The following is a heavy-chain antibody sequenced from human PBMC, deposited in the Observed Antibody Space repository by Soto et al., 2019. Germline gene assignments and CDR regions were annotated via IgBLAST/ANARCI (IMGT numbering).Heavy chain of an antibody. V-gene: IGHV1-69*13. CDR1: GDVFRSYG. J-gene: IGHJ6*02. D-gene: IGHD2-8*01. Sequence: SVKVSCKASGDVFRSYGINWVRQAPGQGLEWMGGIIPISGTTNYAQKFQGRVAITADESTGTVYMELSRLRSEDTAVYFCARVRCFNGLCHTADYGMDVWGQGTTVTVSS. CDR3: ARVRCFNGLCHTADYGMDV. CDR2: IIPISGTT.